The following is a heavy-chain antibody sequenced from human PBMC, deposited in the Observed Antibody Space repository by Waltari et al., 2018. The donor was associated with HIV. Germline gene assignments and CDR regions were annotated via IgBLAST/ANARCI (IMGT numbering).Heavy chain of an antibody. D-gene: IGHD3-9*01. V-gene: IGHV4-61*02. CDR2: VYTSGSA. Sequence: QVQLQESGPGLVKPSQTLSLTCTVSGGSITSGDYYWTWIRQPAGKGLEWIGRVYTSGSANYTPSLRRRVTMSLDTSKNQFSLKLTSVTAADTAVYYCARGLDILTGHYHWFLDVWGRGTLVTVSS. CDR3: ARGLDILTGHYHWFLDV. CDR1: GGSITSGDYY. J-gene: IGHJ2*01.